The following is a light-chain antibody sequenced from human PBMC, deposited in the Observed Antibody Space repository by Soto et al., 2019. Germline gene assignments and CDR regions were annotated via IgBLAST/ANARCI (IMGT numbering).Light chain of an antibody. CDR2: DAS. CDR3: QQSYSTPWT. CDR1: QSISSW. V-gene: IGKV1-5*01. J-gene: IGKJ1*01. Sequence: DIKMYQSPSTLSASEGDRVTITCRASQSISSWLAWYQQKPGKAPKLLIYDASSLESGVPSRFSGSGSGTEFTLTISSLQPEDFATYCCQQSYSTPWTFGQGTMVDIK.